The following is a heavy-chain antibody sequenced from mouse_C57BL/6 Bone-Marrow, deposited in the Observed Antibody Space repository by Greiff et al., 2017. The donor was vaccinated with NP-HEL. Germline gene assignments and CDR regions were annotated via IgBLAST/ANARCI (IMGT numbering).Heavy chain of an antibody. Sequence: QVQLKQSGAELVRPGTSVKVSCKASGYAFTNYLIEWVKQRPGQGLEWIGVINPGSGGTNYNEKFKGKATLTADKSSSTAYMQLSSLTSEDSAVYFCARSILRPFYYAMDYWGQGTSVTVSS. D-gene: IGHD1-2*01. V-gene: IGHV1-54*01. CDR1: GYAFTNYL. CDR3: ARSILRPFYYAMDY. CDR2: INPGSGGT. J-gene: IGHJ4*01.